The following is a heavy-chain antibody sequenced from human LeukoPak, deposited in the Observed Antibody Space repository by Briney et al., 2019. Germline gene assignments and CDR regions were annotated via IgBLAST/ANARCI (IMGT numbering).Heavy chain of an antibody. D-gene: IGHD1-26*01. V-gene: IGHV3-21*01. Sequence: GGSLRLSCAASGFTFSSYGMSWVRQAPGKGLEWVSSISGSSSYIYYADSVKGRFTISRDNAKNSLYLQMNSLRAEDTAVYYCAREVVGATWDYFDYWGQGTLVTVSS. CDR3: AREVVGATWDYFDY. J-gene: IGHJ4*02. CDR2: ISGSSSYI. CDR1: GFTFSSYG.